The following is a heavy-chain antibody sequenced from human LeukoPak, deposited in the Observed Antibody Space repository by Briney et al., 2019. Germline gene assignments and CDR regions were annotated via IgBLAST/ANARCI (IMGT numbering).Heavy chain of an antibody. J-gene: IGHJ3*02. CDR2: IWYDGSNK. D-gene: IGHD3-10*01. CDR1: GFTFSSYG. CDR3: ARGLNGSGKKRGHDAFDI. Sequence: GRSLRLSCAASGFTFSSYGMHWVRQAPGKGLEWVAVIWYDGSNKYYADSVKGRFTISRDNSKNTLYLQMNSLRAEDTAVYYCARGLNGSGKKRGHDAFDIWGQGTMVTLSS. V-gene: IGHV3-33*01.